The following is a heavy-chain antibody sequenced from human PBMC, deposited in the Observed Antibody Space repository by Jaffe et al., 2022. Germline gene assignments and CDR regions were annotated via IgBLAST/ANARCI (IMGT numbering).Heavy chain of an antibody. Sequence: EVQLVESGGGLVQPGRSLRLSCTASGFTFGDYAMSWVRQAPGKGLEWVGFIRSKVYGGTAEYAASVKGRFSISRDDSRNISYLQMNSLKTEDTAVYYCTSGSSGYFLSRSRVDYWGQGTLVTVSS. CDR1: GFTFGDYA. CDR2: IRSKVYGGTA. D-gene: IGHD3-22*01. V-gene: IGHV3-49*04. J-gene: IGHJ4*02. CDR3: TSGSSGYFLSRSRVDY.